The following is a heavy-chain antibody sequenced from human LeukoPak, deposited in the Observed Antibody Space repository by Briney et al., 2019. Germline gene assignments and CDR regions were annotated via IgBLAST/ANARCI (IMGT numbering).Heavy chain of an antibody. V-gene: IGHV3-23*01. J-gene: IGHJ6*02. CDR2: ISGSGDLT. Sequence: GRSLRLSCAASGFTFSSYAMHWVPQAPGKGLEGVSAISGSGDLTHYADSVKGRFTISRDNSKNTLYLQMNSLRAEDTAVYYCAKHRGFYFYYVMDVWGQGTTVTVSS. D-gene: IGHD1-26*01. CDR1: GFTFSSYA. CDR3: AKHRGFYFYYVMDV.